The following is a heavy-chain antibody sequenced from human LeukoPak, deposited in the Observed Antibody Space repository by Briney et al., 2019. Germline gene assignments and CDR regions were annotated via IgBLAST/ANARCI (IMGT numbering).Heavy chain of an antibody. CDR2: IHYRGNT. V-gene: IGHV4-39*02. D-gene: IGHD3-16*01. CDR3: TRESDDGTNLGDLDY. J-gene: IGHJ4*02. Sequence: SETLSLTCTVSGGSITSSDNYWPWIRQPPGKGLEWIGSIHYRGNTYYNPSLKSRVTISVGTSKSRFSLELSSVTAADTAVYFCTRESDDGTNLGDLDYWGQGTLVAVSS. CDR1: GGSITSSDNY.